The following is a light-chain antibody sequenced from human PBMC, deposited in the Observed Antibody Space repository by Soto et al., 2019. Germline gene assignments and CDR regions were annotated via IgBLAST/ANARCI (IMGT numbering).Light chain of an antibody. CDR3: QSADSSGTYVV. CDR2: KDS. CDR1: ALTKQY. V-gene: IGLV3-25*03. J-gene: IGLJ2*01. Sequence: SYDLTQPPSVSVSPGQTARITCSGDALTKQYAYWYQHKPGQAPVLVIYKDSERPSGIPERFSGSSSGTTVTLTISGVQAEDEADYYCQSADSSGTYVVFGGGTKLTVL.